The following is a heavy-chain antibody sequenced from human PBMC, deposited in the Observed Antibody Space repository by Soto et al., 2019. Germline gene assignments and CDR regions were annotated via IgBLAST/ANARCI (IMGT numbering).Heavy chain of an antibody. D-gene: IGHD3-22*01. CDR2: IYYSGST. CDR1: GGSISSGDYY. CDR3: ASPQYYDSSGYYYGGNSEGSLGAFDI. J-gene: IGHJ3*02. V-gene: IGHV4-30-4*01. Sequence: QVQLQESGPGLVKPSQTLSLTCTVSGGSISSGDYYWSWIRQPPGKGLEWIGYIYYSGSTYYNPCLKSRVTISVDTSKNQFSLKLSSVTAADTAVYYCASPQYYDSSGYYYGGNSEGSLGAFDIWGQGTMVTVSS.